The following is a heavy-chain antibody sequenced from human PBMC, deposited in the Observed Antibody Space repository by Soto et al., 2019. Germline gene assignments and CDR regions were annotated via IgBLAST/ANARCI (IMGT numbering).Heavy chain of an antibody. CDR3: VRVSGATEFGY. J-gene: IGHJ4*02. D-gene: IGHD1-1*01. CDR1: GGSISSYY. Sequence: PSETLSLTCTVSGGSISSYYWSWIRQPPGKGLEWIGYIYYSGSTNYNPSLKSRVTISVDTSKNQFSLKLSSVTAADTAVYYCVRVSGATEFGYWGQGTLGTVSS. V-gene: IGHV4-59*01. CDR2: IYYSGST.